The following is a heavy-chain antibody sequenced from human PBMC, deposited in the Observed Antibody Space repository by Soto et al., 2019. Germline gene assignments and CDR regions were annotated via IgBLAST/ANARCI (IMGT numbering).Heavy chain of an antibody. CDR2: IYWDDDK. CDR3: APLTARYFYCDY. J-gene: IGHJ4*01. Sequence: QITLKESGPTLVKPTQTLTLTCTFCGFSLSTSGVGVGWIRQPPGKALEWLALIYWDDDKRYRPSLRSRLTITKDTSKNQLVLTMTTMDPVDTGTYYCAPLTARYFYCDYWGHGTLVTVSS. D-gene: IGHD3-9*01. V-gene: IGHV2-5*02. CDR1: GFSLSTSGVG.